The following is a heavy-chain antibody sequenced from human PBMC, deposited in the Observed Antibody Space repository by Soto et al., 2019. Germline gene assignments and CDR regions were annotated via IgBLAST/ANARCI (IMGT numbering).Heavy chain of an antibody. Sequence: ASVKVSCKASGYTFTSYDINWVRQATGQGLEWMGWMNPNSGNTGYAQKFQGRVTMTRNTSISTAYMELSSLRSEDTAVYYCAGLVVAATLNHYYYGMDVWGQGTTVTVPS. CDR1: GYTFTSYD. CDR2: MNPNSGNT. V-gene: IGHV1-8*01. J-gene: IGHJ6*02. D-gene: IGHD2-15*01. CDR3: AGLVVAATLNHYYYGMDV.